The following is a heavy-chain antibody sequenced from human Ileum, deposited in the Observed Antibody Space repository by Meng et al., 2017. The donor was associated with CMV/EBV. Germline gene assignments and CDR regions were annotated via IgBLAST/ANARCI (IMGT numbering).Heavy chain of an antibody. Sequence: GGSLRLSCAASGFTFSSYAMNWVRQAPGKGLQWVSGISDSGGKTYYVASVKGRFTISRDNSKNTQYLQMNSLRAEDTAVYYCARGKPSLETGETFQHWGQGTLVTVSS. V-gene: IGHV3-23*01. CDR1: GFTFSSYA. CDR2: ISDSGGKT. CDR3: ARGKPSLETGETFQH. J-gene: IGHJ1*01. D-gene: IGHD3-16*01.